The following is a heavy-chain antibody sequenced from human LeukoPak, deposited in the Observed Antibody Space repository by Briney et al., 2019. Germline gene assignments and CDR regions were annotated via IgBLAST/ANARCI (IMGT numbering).Heavy chain of an antibody. CDR2: ISSRGSSI. D-gene: IGHD1-26*01. CDR3: ARDSGSYRGFDY. J-gene: IGHJ4*02. Sequence: GGSLRLSCAASEFTFSSYEMNWVRQAPGKGLEWISFISSRGSSIHYADSVKGRFTISRDNAKNSLYLQMNSLRAEDTAVYYCARDSGSYRGFDYWGQGTLVTVSS. V-gene: IGHV3-48*03. CDR1: EFTFSSYE.